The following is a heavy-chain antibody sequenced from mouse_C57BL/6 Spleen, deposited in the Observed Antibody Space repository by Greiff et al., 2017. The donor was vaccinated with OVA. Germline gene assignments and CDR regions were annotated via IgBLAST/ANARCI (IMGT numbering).Heavy chain of an antibody. V-gene: IGHV1-64*01. CDR2: IHPNSGST. CDR1: GYTFTSYW. D-gene: IGHD2-2*01. CDR3: ARNPYGSYYAMDY. Sequence: QVQLQQPGAELVKPGASVKLSCKASGYTFTSYWMHWVKQRPGQGLEWIGMIHPNSGSTNYNEKFKSKATLTVDKSSSTAYMQLSSLTSEDSAVYYCARNPYGSYYAMDYWGQGTSVTVSS. J-gene: IGHJ4*01.